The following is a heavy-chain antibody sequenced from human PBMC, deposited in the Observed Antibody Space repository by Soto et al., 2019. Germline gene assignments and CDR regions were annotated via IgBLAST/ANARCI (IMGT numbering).Heavy chain of an antibody. CDR2: IYYSGST. CDR3: ARQLGYCSSTSCLYGMDV. CDR1: GGSIISSSYY. J-gene: IGHJ6*02. Sequence: SETLSLTCTVSGGSIISSSYYFFCIRQPPWKGLELIGSIYYSGSTYYNPSLKSRVTISVDTSKNQFSLKLSSVTAADTAVYYCARQLGYCSSTSCLYGMDVWGQGTTVTVSS. D-gene: IGHD2-2*01. V-gene: IGHV4-39*01.